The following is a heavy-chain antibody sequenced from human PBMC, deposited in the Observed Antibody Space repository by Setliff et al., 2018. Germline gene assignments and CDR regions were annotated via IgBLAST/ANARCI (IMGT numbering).Heavy chain of an antibody. CDR3: RQWFGELSRDY. CDR1: GFTVSSND. Sequence: GSLRLSCAASGFTVSSNDMSWVRQAPGKGPEWIALLYGGGNTFYADSVKGRFTISGDSSKNAVYLQMNSLRADDTAVYYCRQWFGELSRDYWGPGTLVTVSS. D-gene: IGHD3-10*01. J-gene: IGHJ4*02. V-gene: IGHV3-53*01. CDR2: LYGGGNT.